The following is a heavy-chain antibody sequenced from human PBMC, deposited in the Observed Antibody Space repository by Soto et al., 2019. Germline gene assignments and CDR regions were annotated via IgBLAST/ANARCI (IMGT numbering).Heavy chain of an antibody. CDR2: INPNSGGT. CDR1: GYTFTGYY. J-gene: IGHJ5*02. Sequence: QVQLVQSGAEVKKPGASVKVSCKASGYTFTGYYMHWVRQAPGQGLEWMGWINPNSGGTNYAQKFQGRGTMTRDTSISTAYMELSRLRSDDTAVYYCARERGAPGIAAAGWWFDPWGQGTLVTVSS. D-gene: IGHD6-13*01. V-gene: IGHV1-2*02. CDR3: ARERGAPGIAAAGWWFDP.